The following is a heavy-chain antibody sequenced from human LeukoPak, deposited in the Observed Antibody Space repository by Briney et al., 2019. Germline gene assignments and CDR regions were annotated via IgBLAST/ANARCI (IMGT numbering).Heavy chain of an antibody. D-gene: IGHD3-22*01. V-gene: IGHV1-69*13. J-gene: IGHJ6*02. CDR2: IIPIFGTA. CDR1: GYTFTGNY. Sequence: ASVKVSCKASGYTFTGNYMHWVRQAPGQGLEWMGGIIPIFGTANYAQKFQGRVTITADESTSTAYMELSSLRSEDTAVYYCARDTYDSSGYYFSHYYYGMDVWGQGTTVTVSS. CDR3: ARDTYDSSGYYFSHYYYGMDV.